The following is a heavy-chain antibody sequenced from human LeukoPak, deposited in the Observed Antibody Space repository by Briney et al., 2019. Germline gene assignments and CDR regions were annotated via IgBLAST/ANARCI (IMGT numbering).Heavy chain of an antibody. CDR1: GGSISSYY. J-gene: IGHJ4*02. D-gene: IGHD6-19*01. Sequence: SETLSLTCTVSGGSISSYYWSWIRQPPGKGLEWIGSIYYSGSTYYNPSLKSRVTISVDTSKNHFSLTLSSVTAADTAVYYCARHVVAIAVAGAFDYWGQGTLVTVSS. CDR2: IYYSGST. V-gene: IGHV4-39*01. CDR3: ARHVVAIAVAGAFDY.